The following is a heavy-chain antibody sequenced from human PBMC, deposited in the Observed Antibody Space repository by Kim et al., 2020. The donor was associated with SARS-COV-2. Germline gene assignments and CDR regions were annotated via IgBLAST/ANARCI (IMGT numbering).Heavy chain of an antibody. Sequence: SETLSLTCTVSGGSISSGSYYWSWIRQPAGKGLEWIGRIYTSGSTNYNPSLKSRVTISVDTSKNQFSLKLSSVTAADTAVYYCARDVVEMATTNYFDYWGQGTLVTASS. CDR2: IYTSGST. J-gene: IGHJ4*02. CDR1: GGSISSGSYY. CDR3: ARDVVEMATTNYFDY. V-gene: IGHV4-61*02. D-gene: IGHD2-2*01.